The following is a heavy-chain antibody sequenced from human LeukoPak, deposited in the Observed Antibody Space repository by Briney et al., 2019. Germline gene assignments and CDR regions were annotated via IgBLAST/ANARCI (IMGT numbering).Heavy chain of an antibody. D-gene: IGHD3-10*01. Sequence: PSETLSLTCTVSGGSISSGGYYWSWIRQHPGKGLEWIGYIYYSGSTYYNPSLKSRVTISVDTSKNQFSPKLSSVTAADTAVYYCAREGSGRRLADVWGQGTTVTVSS. J-gene: IGHJ6*02. V-gene: IGHV4-31*03. CDR2: IYYSGST. CDR3: AREGSGRRLADV. CDR1: GGSISSGGYY.